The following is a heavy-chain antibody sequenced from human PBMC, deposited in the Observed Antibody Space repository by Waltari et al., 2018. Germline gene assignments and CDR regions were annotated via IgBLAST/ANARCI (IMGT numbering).Heavy chain of an antibody. D-gene: IGHD3-10*01. CDR3: ARGRGLKYGSGSYGEEY. Sequence: QVQLVQSGAEVKKPGASVKVSCKASGYTFTSYGISWVRQAPGQGLEWMGWISAYNGTKNYAQKLQGRFTITTDTSTSTAYMELRSLRSDYTAVYYCARGRGLKYGSGSYGEEYWGQGTLVTVSS. V-gene: IGHV1-18*01. CDR1: GYTFTSYG. J-gene: IGHJ4*02. CDR2: ISAYNGTK.